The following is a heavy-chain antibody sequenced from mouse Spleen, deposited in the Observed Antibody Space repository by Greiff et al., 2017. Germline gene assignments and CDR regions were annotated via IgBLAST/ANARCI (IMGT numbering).Heavy chain of an antibody. CDR1: GFTFSSYT. Sequence: EVKLMESGGGLVKPGGSLKLSCAASGFTFSSYTMSWVRQTPAKRLEWVATISSGGGNTYYPDSVKGRFTISRDNARNTLYLQMSSLRSEDTAMYYCARQDDSAWFAYWGQGTLVTVSA. V-gene: IGHV5-9*04. D-gene: IGHD2-4*01. CDR2: ISSGGGNT. CDR3: ARQDDSAWFAY. J-gene: IGHJ3*01.